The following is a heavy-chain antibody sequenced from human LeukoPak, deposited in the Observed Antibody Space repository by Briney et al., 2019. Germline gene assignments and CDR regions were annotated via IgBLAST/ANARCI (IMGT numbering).Heavy chain of an antibody. CDR2: INTNTGNP. J-gene: IGHJ5*02. CDR3: ARDGTEVQLLSPVPYNWFDP. D-gene: IGHD2-2*01. V-gene: IGHV7-4-1*01. Sequence: GASVKVSCKASGYTFTSYAMNWVRQAPGQGLEWMGWINTNTGNPTYAQGFTGRFVFSLDTSVSTAYLQICSLKAEDTAVYYCARDGTEVQLLSPVPYNWFDPWGQGTLVTVSS. CDR1: GYTFTSYA.